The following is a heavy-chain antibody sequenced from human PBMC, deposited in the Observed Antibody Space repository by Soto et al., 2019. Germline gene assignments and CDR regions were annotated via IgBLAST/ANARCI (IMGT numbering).Heavy chain of an antibody. D-gene: IGHD3-10*01. CDR2: IYYSGST. CDR1: GGSISSGGYY. V-gene: IGHV4-31*03. J-gene: IGHJ6*02. Sequence: QVQLQESGPGLVKPSQTLSLTCTVSGGSISSGGYYWSWIRQHPGKGLEWIGYIYYSGSTYYNPSLKSRVTTPLDPAKNQFSLKLSSVTAAETAVYYAARELYYGSGSYSLSGMDVWGQGTTVTVSS. CDR3: ARELYYGSGSYSLSGMDV.